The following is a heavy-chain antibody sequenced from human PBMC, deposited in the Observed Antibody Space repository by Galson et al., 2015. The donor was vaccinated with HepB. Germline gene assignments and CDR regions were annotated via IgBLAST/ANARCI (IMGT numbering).Heavy chain of an antibody. CDR1: GFTVSSNY. J-gene: IGHJ3*02. V-gene: IGHV3-66*04. CDR3: ARLGGGPPGAFDI. D-gene: IGHD3-10*01. CDR2: IYSGGST. Sequence: SLRLSCAASGFTVSSNYMSWVRQAPGKGLEWVSVIYSGGSTYYADSVKGRFTISRDNSKNTLYLQVNSLRAEDTAVYYCARLGGGPPGAFDIWGQGTMVTVSS.